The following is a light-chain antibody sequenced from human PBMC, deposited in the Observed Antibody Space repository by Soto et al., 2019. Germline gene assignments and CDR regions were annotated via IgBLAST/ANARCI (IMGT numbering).Light chain of an antibody. CDR2: RAS. Sequence: EIVLTQSPGTLSLSPGERATLSCRASQSISSSNLDWYQQKPGQAPRLLIYRASSRATGIPDRFSGSGSGTDFTLTISRLEPEDFVVYHCQQYGSSTITFGQGTRLEIK. J-gene: IGKJ5*01. CDR3: QQYGSSTIT. CDR1: QSISSSN. V-gene: IGKV3-20*01.